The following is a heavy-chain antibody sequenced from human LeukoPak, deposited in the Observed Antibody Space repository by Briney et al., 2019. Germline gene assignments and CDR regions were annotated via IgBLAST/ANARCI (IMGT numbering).Heavy chain of an antibody. CDR3: ARLGGNWFDP. CDR1: GGSISSSSYY. J-gene: IGHJ5*02. CDR2: IYYSGST. D-gene: IGHD1-26*01. Sequence: SETLSLTCTVSGGSISSSSYYWGWIRQPPGKGLEWIGSIYYSGSTYYNPSLKSRVTISVDTSKNQFSLKLSPVTAADTAVYYCARLGGNWFDPWGQGTLVTVSS. V-gene: IGHV4-39*01.